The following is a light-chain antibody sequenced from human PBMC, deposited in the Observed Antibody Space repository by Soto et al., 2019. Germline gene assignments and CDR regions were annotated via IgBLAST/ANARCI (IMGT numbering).Light chain of an antibody. Sequence: HSPAALSVSPGERATRSARSSQTVSRSLAWYQQKPGQAPRLLLYDTSTRATGIPARFSGSGSGTEFTLTISSLRSEDFAVYYCQQYNNWPPITFVQGTRLEIK. J-gene: IGKJ5*01. CDR3: QQYNNWPPIT. CDR2: DTS. V-gene: IGKV3-15*01. CDR1: QTVSRS.